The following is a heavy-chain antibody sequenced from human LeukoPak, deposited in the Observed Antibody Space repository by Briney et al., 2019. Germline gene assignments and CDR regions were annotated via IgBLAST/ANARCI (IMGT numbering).Heavy chain of an antibody. CDR2: IKSKTDGGTT. J-gene: IGHJ4*02. V-gene: IGHV3-15*01. D-gene: IGHD3-22*01. CDR3: TTGDYYDSSGYYYELDY. Sequence: NPGGSLRLSCAASGFTFSNAWMSWVRQAPGKGLEWVGRIKSKTDGGTTDYAAPVKGRFTISRDDSKNTLYLQMNSLKTEDTAVYYCTTGDYYDSSGYYYELDYWGQGTLVTVSS. CDR1: GFTFSNAW.